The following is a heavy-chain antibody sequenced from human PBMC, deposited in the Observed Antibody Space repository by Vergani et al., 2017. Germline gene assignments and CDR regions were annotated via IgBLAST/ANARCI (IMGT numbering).Heavy chain of an antibody. CDR2: ISSSGSNI. CDR1: GFTFSDYY. J-gene: IGHJ4*02. CDR3: AKEMKPYYYGSGTYFDY. Sequence: QVQLVESGGGVVQPGGSLRLSCAASGFTFSDYYMSWIRQAPGKGLEWVSYISSSGSNIYYADSVKGRFTISRDNPKNSLYLQMNSLRAEDTAVYYCAKEMKPYYYGSGTYFDYWGQGTLLTVSS. D-gene: IGHD3-10*01. V-gene: IGHV3-11*04.